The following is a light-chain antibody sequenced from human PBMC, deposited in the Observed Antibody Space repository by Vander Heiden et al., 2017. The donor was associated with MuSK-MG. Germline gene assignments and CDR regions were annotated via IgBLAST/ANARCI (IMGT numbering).Light chain of an antibody. V-gene: IGLV1-40*01. Sequence: QSVLTQPPSVSGAPGQRVTISCTGSTSTIGAGYDVHWYQQLPGTVPQLLIYGNINRPSGVPDRFSGSKSGTSASLAITGLQAEDEADYYCQSYDNRLSGVVFGGGTKLTVL. CDR3: QSYDNRLSGVV. J-gene: IGLJ3*02. CDR1: TSTIGAGYD. CDR2: GNI.